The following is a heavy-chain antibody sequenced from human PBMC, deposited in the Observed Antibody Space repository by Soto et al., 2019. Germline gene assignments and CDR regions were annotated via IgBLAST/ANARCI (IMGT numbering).Heavy chain of an antibody. J-gene: IGHJ4*02. CDR2: ISSNGGST. CDR1: GFTFSSYA. D-gene: IGHD3-22*01. CDR3: ARGYYDSSGYPTFDY. V-gene: IGHV3-64*01. Sequence: PGGSLRLSCAASGFTFSSYAMHWVRQAPGKGLEYVSAISSNGGSTYYANSVKGRFTISRDNSKNTLYLQMGSLRAEDMAVYYCARGYYDSSGYPTFDYWGQGTLVTVSS.